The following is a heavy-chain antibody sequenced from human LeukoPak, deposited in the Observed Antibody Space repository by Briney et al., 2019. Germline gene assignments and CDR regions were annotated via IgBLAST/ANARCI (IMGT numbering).Heavy chain of an antibody. CDR1: GYTFTSYY. CDR2: INPSDGST. D-gene: IGHD6-6*01. Sequence: GASVKVSCKASGYTFTSYYMHWVRQAPGQGLEWMGIINPSDGSTSYAQKFQGRVTMTRDMSTSTVYMELSSLRSEDTAVYYCAGDEIAARFDYWGQGTLVTVSS. CDR3: AGDEIAARFDY. J-gene: IGHJ4*02. V-gene: IGHV1-46*01.